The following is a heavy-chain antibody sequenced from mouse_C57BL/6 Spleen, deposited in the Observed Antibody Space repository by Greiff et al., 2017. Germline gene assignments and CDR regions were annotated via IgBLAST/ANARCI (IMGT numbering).Heavy chain of an antibody. D-gene: IGHD2-2*01. V-gene: IGHV1-15*01. CDR3: TGGYDGGFAY. J-gene: IGHJ3*01. Sequence: QVQLQQSGAELVRPGASVTLSCKASGYTFTDYEMNWVKQTPVHGLEWIGAIDPETGGTAYNQKFKGKAILTADKSSSTAYMELRSLTSEDSAFYYCTGGYDGGFAYWGQGTLVTVSA. CDR2: IDPETGGT. CDR1: GYTFTDYE.